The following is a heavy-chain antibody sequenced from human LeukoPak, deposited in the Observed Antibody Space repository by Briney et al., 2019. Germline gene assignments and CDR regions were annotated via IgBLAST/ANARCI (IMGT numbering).Heavy chain of an antibody. V-gene: IGHV3-7*01. CDR3: ARDSAGWYVQVYYYYYYMDV. Sequence: GGSLRLSCAASGFTFSNYWMTWVRQAPGKGLEWVANIKPDGSVGYDVDSVRGRFIISRDNAGNSLYLQMNSLRAEDTAVYYCARDSAGWYVQVYYYYYYMDVWGKGTMVTVS. CDR1: GFTFSNYW. J-gene: IGHJ6*03. CDR2: IKPDGSVG. D-gene: IGHD2-15*01.